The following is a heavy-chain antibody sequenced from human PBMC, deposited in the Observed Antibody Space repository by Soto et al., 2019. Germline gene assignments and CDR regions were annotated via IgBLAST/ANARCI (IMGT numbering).Heavy chain of an antibody. CDR3: ARAPPRGIAAPGTWGSGMDV. CDR2: ISYDGSNK. J-gene: IGHJ6*02. CDR1: GFSFSSYS. V-gene: IGHV3-30-3*01. Sequence: GSLLLSCPASGFSFSSYSLHWVRQTPGKGLEWVAVISYDGSNKYYADSVKGRFTVSRDSPKNTLFLQMNSLKPEDTAVYYCARAPPRGIAAPGTWGSGMDVWGQGTKVTVYS. D-gene: IGHD6-13*01.